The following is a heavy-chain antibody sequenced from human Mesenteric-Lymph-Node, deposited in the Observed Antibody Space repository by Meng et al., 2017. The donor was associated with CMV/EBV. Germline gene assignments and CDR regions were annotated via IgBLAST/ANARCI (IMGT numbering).Heavy chain of an antibody. V-gene: IGHV3-23*01. CDR2: VTGSGLST. CDR1: GFTFRNYA. D-gene: IGHD6-13*01. CDR3: AKASETSSRRGLLYHGLDV. Sequence: SCLASGFTFRNYALNWVRQSPGKGLEWVSAVTGSGLSTYYAASVKGRFTISRDNSENTVFLQMNSLSADDTAVYYCAKASETSSRRGLLYHGLDVWGQGTTVTVSS. J-gene: IGHJ6*02.